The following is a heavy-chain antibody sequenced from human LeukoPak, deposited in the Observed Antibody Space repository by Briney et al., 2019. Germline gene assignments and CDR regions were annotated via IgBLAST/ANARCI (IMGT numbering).Heavy chain of an antibody. D-gene: IGHD2-15*01. CDR3: ARGLDLVSCYFDY. Sequence: ASVKVSCTASGYTFTSYGISWVRQAPGQGLERMGWISAYNGNTNYAQKLRGRGTMTTDTSTSTAYMELRSLRSDDTAVYYCARGLDLVSCYFDYWGQGTLVTVSS. J-gene: IGHJ4*02. CDR2: ISAYNGNT. V-gene: IGHV1-18*01. CDR1: GYTFTSYG.